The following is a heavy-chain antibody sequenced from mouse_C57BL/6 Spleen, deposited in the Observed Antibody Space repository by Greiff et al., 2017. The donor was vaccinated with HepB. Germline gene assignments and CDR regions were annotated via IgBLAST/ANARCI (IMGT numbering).Heavy chain of an antibody. V-gene: IGHV1-4*01. D-gene: IGHD2-4*01. CDR1: GYTFTSYT. J-gene: IGHJ2*01. CDR3: ARGGDYDDDY. CDR2: INPSSGYT. Sequence: VQVVESGAELARPGASVKMSCKASGYTFTSYTMHWVKQRPGQGLEWIGYINPSSGYTKYNQKFKDKATLTADKSSSTAYMQLSSLTSEDSAVYYCARGGDYDDDYWGQGTTLTVSS.